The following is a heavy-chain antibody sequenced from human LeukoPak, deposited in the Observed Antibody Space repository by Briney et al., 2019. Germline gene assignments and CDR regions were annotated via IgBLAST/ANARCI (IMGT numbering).Heavy chain of an antibody. Sequence: ASVKVSCKASGGTFISYAISWVRQAPGQGLEWMGGIIPIFGTANYAQKFQGRVTITADESTSTAYMELSSLRSEDTAVYYCARVSDYYDSSGYYVGAFDIWGQGTMVTVSS. CDR3: ARVSDYYDSSGYYVGAFDI. CDR1: GGTFISYA. J-gene: IGHJ3*02. V-gene: IGHV1-69*13. CDR2: IIPIFGTA. D-gene: IGHD3-22*01.